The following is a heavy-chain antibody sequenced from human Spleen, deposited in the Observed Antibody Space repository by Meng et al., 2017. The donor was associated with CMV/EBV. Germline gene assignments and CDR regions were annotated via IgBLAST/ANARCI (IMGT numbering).Heavy chain of an antibody. V-gene: IGHV3-48*04. J-gene: IGHJ4*02. CDR3: ARAWGQHGDY. CDR2: ISTTGSTK. CDR1: GFTFSSYG. Sequence: GESLKISCAASGFTFSSYGMHWVRQAPGKGLEWVSYISTTGSTKYYADSVKGRFTISRDNAKNSLYLQMNSLRAEDTAVYYCARAWGQHGDYWGQGTLVTVSS. D-gene: IGHD3-16*01.